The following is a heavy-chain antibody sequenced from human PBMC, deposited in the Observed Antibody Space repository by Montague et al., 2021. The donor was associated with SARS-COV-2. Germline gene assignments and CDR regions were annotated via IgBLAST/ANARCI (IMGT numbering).Heavy chain of an antibody. Sequence: SLRLSCAASGFTFSSYAMHWVRQAPGKGLEWVAVISYDGFNKYYADSVKGRFTISRDNSKNTLSLQMNSLRTEDTAVYYCARGGGYRGAFDIWGQGTMVTVSS. J-gene: IGHJ3*02. CDR3: ARGGGYRGAFDI. CDR2: ISYDGFNK. D-gene: IGHD5-18*01. V-gene: IGHV3-30*04. CDR1: GFTFSSYA.